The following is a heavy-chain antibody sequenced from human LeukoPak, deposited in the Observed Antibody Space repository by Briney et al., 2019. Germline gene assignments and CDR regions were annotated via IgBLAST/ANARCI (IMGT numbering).Heavy chain of an antibody. D-gene: IGHD5-18*01. V-gene: IGHV3-23*01. Sequence: GGSLRLSCAASGFTFSTYAMHWVRQAPGKGLEWVSAVSGSGGDTYYADSVTGRFTISRDNSKSTLYVLLNSLRAEDTAVYYCATALNTGFFQSWGRGTLVTVSS. CDR1: GFTFSTYA. J-gene: IGHJ5*02. CDR2: VSGSGGDT. CDR3: ATALNTGFFQS.